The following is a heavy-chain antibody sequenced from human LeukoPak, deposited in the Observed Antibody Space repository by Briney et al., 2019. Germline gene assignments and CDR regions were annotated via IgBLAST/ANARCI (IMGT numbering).Heavy chain of an antibody. CDR1: GGSISGYY. V-gene: IGHV4-59*12. Sequence: SETLSLTCTVSGGSISGYYWSWIRQPPGKGLEWIGYIYYSGSTNYNPSLESRVTISVDTSNNQFSLKLSSVTAADTAVYYCARVGYYYFYGMDVWGQGTTVTVSS. CDR2: IYYSGST. J-gene: IGHJ6*02. CDR3: ARVGYYYFYGMDV.